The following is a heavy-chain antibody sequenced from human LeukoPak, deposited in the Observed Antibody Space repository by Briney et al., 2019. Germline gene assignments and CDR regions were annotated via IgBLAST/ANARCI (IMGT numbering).Heavy chain of an antibody. V-gene: IGHV3-53*01. CDR1: GFTFSSYW. Sequence: GGSLRLSCAASGFTFSSYWMHWVRQAPGKGLEWVSVIYSGGSTYYADSVKGRFTISRDNSKNTLYLQMNSLRAEDTAVYYCARSPSLLWYGMDVWGQGTTVTVSS. CDR2: IYSGGST. D-gene: IGHD3-10*01. J-gene: IGHJ6*02. CDR3: ARSPSLLWYGMDV.